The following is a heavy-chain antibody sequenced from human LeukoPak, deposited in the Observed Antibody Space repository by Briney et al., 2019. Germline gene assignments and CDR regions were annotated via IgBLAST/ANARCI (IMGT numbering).Heavy chain of an antibody. Sequence: SVKVSCKASGATFSSYAISSVRQAPGQGLEWMGGIIPIFGTANYAQKFQGRVTITTDESTSTAYMELSSLRSEETAVYYCARRRAAADFDAFDIWGQGTMVTVSS. J-gene: IGHJ3*02. D-gene: IGHD6-13*01. CDR3: ARRRAAADFDAFDI. CDR2: IIPIFGTA. CDR1: GATFSSYA. V-gene: IGHV1-69*05.